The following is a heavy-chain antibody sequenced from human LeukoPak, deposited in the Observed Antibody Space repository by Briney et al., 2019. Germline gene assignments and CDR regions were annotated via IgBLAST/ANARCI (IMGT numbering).Heavy chain of an antibody. D-gene: IGHD6-19*01. CDR1: GDSVSSNSAA. Sequence: SQTLSLTCAISGDSVSSNSAAWNWIRQSPSRGLEWLGRTYYRSKWYNDYAVSVRSRITINPDTSKNQFSLQLNSVTPEDTAVYYCARDFGPAGYSSGWYLGYFDYWGQGTLVTVSS. V-gene: IGHV6-1*01. CDR3: ARDFGPAGYSSGWYLGYFDY. J-gene: IGHJ4*02. CDR2: TYYRSKWYN.